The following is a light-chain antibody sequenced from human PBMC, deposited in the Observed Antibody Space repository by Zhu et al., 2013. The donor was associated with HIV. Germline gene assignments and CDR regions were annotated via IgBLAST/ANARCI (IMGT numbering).Light chain of an antibody. V-gene: IGKV3-15*01. J-gene: IGKJ1*01. CDR1: QSVNSN. CDR3: QQYGDSLWT. Sequence: EIVMTQSPATLSVSPGERATLSCRASQSVNSNLAWYQQKPGQAPRLLIYGASTRATGIPARFSGSGSGTDFTLTISRLEPEDFAVYYCQQYGDSLWTFGQGTKVEI. CDR2: GAS.